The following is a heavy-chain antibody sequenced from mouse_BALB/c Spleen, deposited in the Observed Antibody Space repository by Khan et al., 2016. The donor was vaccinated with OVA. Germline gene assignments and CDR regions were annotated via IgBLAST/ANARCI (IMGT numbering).Heavy chain of an antibody. J-gene: IGHJ3*01. Sequence: QVQLKQSGAELAKPGASVKMSCKASGYTFTSYWMHWVKQRPGQGLEWIGYINPSTDYTEYNQKFKDKATLTADKSSSTAYMPLTSLTSEDSAVYYCTNHGSSSAWFTYWGQGTLVTVSA. D-gene: IGHD1-1*01. V-gene: IGHV1-7*01. CDR2: INPSTDYT. CDR1: GYTFTSYW. CDR3: TNHGSSSAWFTY.